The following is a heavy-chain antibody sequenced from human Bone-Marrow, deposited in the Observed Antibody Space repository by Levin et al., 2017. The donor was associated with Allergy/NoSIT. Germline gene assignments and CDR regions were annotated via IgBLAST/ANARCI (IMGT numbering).Heavy chain of an antibody. Sequence: GSLRLSCAVYGGSFSGYYWSWIRQPPGKGLEWIGEINHSGSTNYNPSLKSRVTISVDTSKNQFSLKLSSVTAADTAVYYGARRYSYGRFDYWGQGTLVTVSS. D-gene: IGHD5-18*01. V-gene: IGHV4-34*01. J-gene: IGHJ4*02. CDR1: GGSFSGYY. CDR2: INHSGST. CDR3: ARRYSYGRFDY.